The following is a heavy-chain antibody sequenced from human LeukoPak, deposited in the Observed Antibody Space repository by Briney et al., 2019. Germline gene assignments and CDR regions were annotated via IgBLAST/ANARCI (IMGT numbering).Heavy chain of an antibody. CDR3: ARDGAAAGTLDP. CDR1: GGSISSYY. CDR2: IYYSGST. J-gene: IGHJ5*02. Sequence: PSEILSLTCTVSGGSISSYYWSWIRQPPGKGLEWIGYIYYSGSTNYNPSLKSRVTISVDTSKNQFSLKLSSVTAADTAVYYCARDGAAAGTLDPWGQGTLVTVSS. D-gene: IGHD6-13*01. V-gene: IGHV4-59*01.